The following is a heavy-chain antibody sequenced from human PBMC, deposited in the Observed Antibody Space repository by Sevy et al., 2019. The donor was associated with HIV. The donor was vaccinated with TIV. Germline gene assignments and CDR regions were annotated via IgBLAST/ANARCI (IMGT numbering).Heavy chain of an antibody. CDR1: GFAFNTYA. CDR2: ISTNGNIT. V-gene: IGHV3-23*01. J-gene: IGHJ3*02. D-gene: IGHD2-8*01. Sequence: GGSLRLSCTASGFAFNTYAMYWVRQAPGKGLEWVSSISTNGNITYYADSVKGRFIVSRDSSKNTVYLQMHSLRVDDTAVYYCAKEATIFLMVAYAFDMWGQGTTVTVSS. CDR3: AKEATIFLMVAYAFDM.